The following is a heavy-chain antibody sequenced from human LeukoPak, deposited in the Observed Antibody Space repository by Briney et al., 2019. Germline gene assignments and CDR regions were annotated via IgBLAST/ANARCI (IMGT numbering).Heavy chain of an antibody. CDR3: EREGNYYDSSGYYPDY. V-gene: IGHV3-30*03. D-gene: IGHD3-22*01. J-gene: IGHJ4*02. Sequence: PGRSLRLSCAASGFTFSSYGMHWVRQAPGKGLEWVAVISYVGSTKYYADSVKGRFTISRDYSKNTLYLQMNILRAEDTAVYCCEREGNYYDSSGYYPDYWGQGTLVTVSS. CDR1: GFTFSSYG. CDR2: ISYVGSTK.